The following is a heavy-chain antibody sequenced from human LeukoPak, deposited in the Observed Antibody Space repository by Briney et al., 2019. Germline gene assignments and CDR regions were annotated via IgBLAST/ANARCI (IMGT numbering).Heavy chain of an antibody. D-gene: IGHD3-9*01. CDR3: ARGPPPRYPYGMDV. CDR1: GGSISSYY. CDR2: IYYSGST. Sequence: QTSETLSLTCTVSGGSISSYYWSWIRQPPGKGLEWIGYIYYSGSTNYNPSLKSRVTISVGTSKNQFSLKLSSVTAADTAVYYCARGPPPRYPYGMDVWGQGTTVTVSS. V-gene: IGHV4-59*01. J-gene: IGHJ6*02.